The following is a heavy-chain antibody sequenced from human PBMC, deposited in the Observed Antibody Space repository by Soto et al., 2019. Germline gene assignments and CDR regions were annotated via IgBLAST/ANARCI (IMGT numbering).Heavy chain of an antibody. V-gene: IGHV3-21*02. Sequence: QLVESGGGLVKPGGSLRLSCVASGFPFSSFSLNWIRQAPGKGLEWVSSIGSVSTYIYYADSVRGRFTVSRDNAKNSVYLQMNGLTAEDSGIYYCARVTAGSGSYQIDLWGQGTLVTVSS. D-gene: IGHD3-10*01. CDR1: GFPFSSFS. CDR2: IGSVSTYI. CDR3: ARVTAGSGSYQIDL. J-gene: IGHJ4*02.